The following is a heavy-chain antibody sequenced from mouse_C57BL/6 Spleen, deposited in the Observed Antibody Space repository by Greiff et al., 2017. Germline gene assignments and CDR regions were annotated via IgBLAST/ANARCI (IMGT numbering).Heavy chain of an antibody. CDR1: GFTFSSYT. CDR2: ISGGGGNT. Sequence: EVKVVESGGGLVKPGGSLKLSCAASGFTFSSYTMSWVRQTPEKRLEWVATISGGGGNTYYPDSVKGRFTISRDNAKNTLYLQMSSLRSEDTALYYCARQNYYSNYDYWGQGTTLTVSS. D-gene: IGHD2-5*01. V-gene: IGHV5-9*01. J-gene: IGHJ2*01. CDR3: ARQNYYSNYDY.